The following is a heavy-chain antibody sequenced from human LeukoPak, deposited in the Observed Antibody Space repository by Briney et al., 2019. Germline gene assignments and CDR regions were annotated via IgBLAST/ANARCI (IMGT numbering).Heavy chain of an antibody. D-gene: IGHD3-22*01. J-gene: IGHJ4*02. CDR3: ARERLSDGSGYYWDY. CDR2: IKQDGSEK. V-gene: IGHV3-7*01. CDR1: GFTFSGYW. Sequence: GGSLRLSCAASGFTFSGYWMSWVRQAPGKGLEWVANIKQDGSEKYYVDSVKGRFTISRDNAKSSLYLQMNSLRAEDTAVYYCARERLSDGSGYYWDYWGQGTLVTVSS.